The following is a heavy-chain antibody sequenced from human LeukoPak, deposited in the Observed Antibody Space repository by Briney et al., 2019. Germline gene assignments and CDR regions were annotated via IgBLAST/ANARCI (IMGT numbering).Heavy chain of an antibody. Sequence: GGSLRLSCAASGFTFDDYAMHWVRQAPGKGLEWVSGISWNSGSIGYADSVKGRFTISRDNAKNSLYLQMNSLRTEDTALYYCAKDYGDSYFDYWGQGALVTVSS. D-gene: IGHD4-17*01. CDR3: AKDYGDSYFDY. CDR2: ISWNSGSI. V-gene: IGHV3-9*01. CDR1: GFTFDDYA. J-gene: IGHJ4*02.